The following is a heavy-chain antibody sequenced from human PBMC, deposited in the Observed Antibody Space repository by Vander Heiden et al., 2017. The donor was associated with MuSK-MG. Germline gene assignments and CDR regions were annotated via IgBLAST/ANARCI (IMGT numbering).Heavy chain of an antibody. Sequence: QVQLQESGPGLVKPSETLSITCTVSGGSISSYYWSWIRQPAGKGLEWIGRIYTSGSTNYNPSLKSRVTMSVDTSKNKFSLKLRSVTAADTAVYYFARGPDWNQRYDYWGQGTLVTVYS. D-gene: IGHD1-1*01. J-gene: IGHJ4*02. CDR3: ARGPDWNQRYDY. CDR2: IYTSGST. CDR1: GGSISSYY. V-gene: IGHV4-4*07.